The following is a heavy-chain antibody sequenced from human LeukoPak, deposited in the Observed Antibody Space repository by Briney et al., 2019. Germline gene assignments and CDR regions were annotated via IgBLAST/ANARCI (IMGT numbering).Heavy chain of an antibody. CDR3: AKPGRESSSSWYLWFDT. J-gene: IGHJ5*02. D-gene: IGHD6-13*01. V-gene: IGHV3-23*01. CDR2: ISGSGGST. CDR1: GFSFSSYA. Sequence: PGGSLRLSCAASGFSFSSYAMSWVRQAPGKGLEWVSTISGSGGSTYSADSVKGRFTISRDNSKNTLYLQMNSLRAEDTAVYYCAKPGRESSSSWYLWFDTWGQGTLVTVSS.